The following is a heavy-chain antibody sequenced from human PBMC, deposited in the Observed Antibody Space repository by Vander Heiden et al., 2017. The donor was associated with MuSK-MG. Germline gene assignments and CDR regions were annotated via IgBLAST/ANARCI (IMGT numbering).Heavy chain of an antibody. CDR3: ARDRTYYYDSSGSPGDY. CDR2: ISSSGSTI. CDR1: GFTFSDYY. Sequence: QVQLVESRGGLVKPGGSLRLPCAASGFTFSDYYMSWIRQAPGKWLEWVSYISSSGSTIYYADSVKGRFTISRDNAKNSLYLQMNSLRAEDTAVYYCARDRTYYYDSSGSPGDYWGQGTLVTVSS. J-gene: IGHJ4*02. V-gene: IGHV3-11*01. D-gene: IGHD3-22*01.